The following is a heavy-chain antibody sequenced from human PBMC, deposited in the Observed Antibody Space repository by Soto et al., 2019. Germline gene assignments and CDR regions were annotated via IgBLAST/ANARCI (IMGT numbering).Heavy chain of an antibody. Sequence: GASVKVSCKASGYTFTGYYMRWVRQAPGQGLEWMGWINPNSGGTNYAQKFQGWVTMTRDTSISTAYMELSRLRSDDTAVYYCARDRGWYYYGSGTRSEIAFDIWGQGTMVTVSS. CDR3: ARDRGWYYYGSGTRSEIAFDI. J-gene: IGHJ3*02. D-gene: IGHD3-10*01. CDR2: INPNSGGT. CDR1: GYTFTGYY. V-gene: IGHV1-2*04.